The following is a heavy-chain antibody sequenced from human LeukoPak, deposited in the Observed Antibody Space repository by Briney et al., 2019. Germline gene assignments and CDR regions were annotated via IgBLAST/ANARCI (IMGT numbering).Heavy chain of an antibody. V-gene: IGHV3-30*02. CDR2: IRYDGSTK. D-gene: IGHD4-17*01. CDR3: AALHTGTFVDY. CDR1: GFSFSGYG. Sequence: GGSLRLSCAASGFSFSGYGMHWVRQVPGKGLEWVAFIRYDGSTKFYTDSVKGRFAISRDNSKNTLSPQMNSLRTEDTAVYYCAALHTGTFVDYWGQGTLVTVSS. J-gene: IGHJ4*02.